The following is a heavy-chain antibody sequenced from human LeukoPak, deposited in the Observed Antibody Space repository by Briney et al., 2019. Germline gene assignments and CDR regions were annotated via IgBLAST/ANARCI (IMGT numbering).Heavy chain of an antibody. J-gene: IGHJ4*02. CDR3: ARELGSGTFDY. CDR2: MWYDGSKE. D-gene: IGHD6-19*01. CDR1: GFTFSSYG. Sequence: PGRSLRLSCAASGFTFSSYGMHWVRQAPGKGLAWVAVMWYDGSKEYYADSVKGRSTISRDTSTNMLYLQMNRLRAEDTAVYYCARELGSGTFDYWGQGTLVTVSS. V-gene: IGHV3-33*08.